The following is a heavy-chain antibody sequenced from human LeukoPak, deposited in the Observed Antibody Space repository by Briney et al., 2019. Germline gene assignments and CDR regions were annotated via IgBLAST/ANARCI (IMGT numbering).Heavy chain of an antibody. CDR2: ISSSSSTI. D-gene: IGHD3-3*02. J-gene: IGHJ6*02. V-gene: IGHV3-48*01. CDR3: ARELITFSEYYYYGMDV. Sequence: GGSLRLSCAASGFTFSSYSMNWVRQAPGKGLEWVSFISSSSSTIYYADSVKGRFTISRDNAKNSLYLQMNSLRAEDTAVYYCARELITFSEYYYYGMDVWGQGTTVTVSS. CDR1: GFTFSSYS.